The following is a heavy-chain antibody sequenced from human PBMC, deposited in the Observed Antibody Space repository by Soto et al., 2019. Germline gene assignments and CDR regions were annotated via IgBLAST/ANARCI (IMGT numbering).Heavy chain of an antibody. Sequence: PSETLSLTCTVSGGSISSYYWSWIRQPPGKGLEWIGYIYYSGSTNYNPSLKSRVTISVDTSKNQFSLKLSSVTAADTAVYYCARDRRDIVFMKKQYWPYYYYYGMEALGQWTTV. CDR2: IYYSGST. CDR1: GGSISSYY. V-gene: IGHV4-59*01. CDR3: ARDRRDIVFMKKQYWPYYYYYGMEA. J-gene: IGHJ6*02. D-gene: IGHD5-12*01.